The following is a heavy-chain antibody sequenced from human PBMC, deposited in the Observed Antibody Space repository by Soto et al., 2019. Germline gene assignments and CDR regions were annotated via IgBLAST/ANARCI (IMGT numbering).Heavy chain of an antibody. CDR2: ISGSGGST. CDR1: GFTFSSYA. D-gene: IGHD5-18*01. J-gene: IGHJ6*02. V-gene: IGHV3-23*01. CDR3: AKGILYYYYGMDV. Sequence: GGSLRLPCAASGFTFSSYAMSWVRQAPGKGLEWVSAISGSGGSTYYADSVKGRFTISRDNSKNTLYLQMNSLRAEDTAVYYCAKGILYYYYGMDVWGQGTTVTVSS.